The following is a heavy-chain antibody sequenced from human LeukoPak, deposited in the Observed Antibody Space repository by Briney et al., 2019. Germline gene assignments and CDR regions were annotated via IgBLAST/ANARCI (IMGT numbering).Heavy chain of an antibody. CDR3: AKDRVTVTSFSISDY. J-gene: IGHJ4*02. V-gene: IGHV3-23*01. CDR2: ISGSGGST. Sequence: GGSLRLSCAASGFTFSSYAMSWVRQAPGKGLEWVSAISGSGGSTYYADAVKGRFTISRDNSKNTLYLQMNSLRAEDTAVYYCAKDRVTVTSFSISDYWGQGTLVTVSS. D-gene: IGHD4-17*01. CDR1: GFTFSSYA.